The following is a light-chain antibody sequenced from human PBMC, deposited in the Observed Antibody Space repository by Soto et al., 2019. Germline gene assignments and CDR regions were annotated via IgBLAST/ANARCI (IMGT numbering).Light chain of an antibody. CDR1: GSDVGGYNY. Sequence: QYALTQPASVSGSFGQSITISCTGTGSDVGGYNYVSWYQQHPGKAPKVMIYEVSIRPSGVSTRFSGSKSGNTASLSISGLQAEDDAEYYCSSYRSTNTVVFGGGTKLTVL. V-gene: IGLV2-14*01. CDR3: SSYRSTNTVV. J-gene: IGLJ3*02. CDR2: EVS.